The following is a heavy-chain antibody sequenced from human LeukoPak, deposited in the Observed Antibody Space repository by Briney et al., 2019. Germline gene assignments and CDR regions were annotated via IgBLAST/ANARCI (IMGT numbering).Heavy chain of an antibody. J-gene: IGHJ4*02. V-gene: IGHV3-30*18. CDR1: GFTFSSYG. D-gene: IGHD1-26*01. CDR3: AKDDAFLDLDSGSYPS. Sequence: PGGSLRLSCAASGFTFSSYGMHWVRQAPGKGLEWVAVISYDGSNKYYADSVKGRFTISRDNSKNTLYLQMNSLRAEDTAVYYCAKDDAFLDLDSGSYPSWGQGTLVTVSS. CDR2: ISYDGSNK.